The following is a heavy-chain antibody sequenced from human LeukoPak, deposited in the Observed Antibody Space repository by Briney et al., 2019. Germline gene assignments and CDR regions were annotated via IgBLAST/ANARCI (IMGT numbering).Heavy chain of an antibody. Sequence: PSETLSLTCTASGGSTGGYYWSWIWQPPGKGLEWIGYFYYSGSTNYNPSLKSRVTMSLDTSKKQLSLRLSSVTAADTAVYYCARGVMEVVAYFDTWGQGTLVTVSS. D-gene: IGHD2-15*01. CDR1: GGSTGGYY. CDR3: ARGVMEVVAYFDT. V-gene: IGHV4-59*01. CDR2: FYYSGST. J-gene: IGHJ4*02.